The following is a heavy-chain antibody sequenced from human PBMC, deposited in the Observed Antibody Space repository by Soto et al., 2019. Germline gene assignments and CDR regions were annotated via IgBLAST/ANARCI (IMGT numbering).Heavy chain of an antibody. D-gene: IGHD2-8*01. J-gene: IGHJ6*02. CDR3: GRSNVPYYSYGMDL. Sequence: GESLKISCRSSVYSFTNYWIGWVRQMPGKGLEWMGIIYPGDSDTRYSPSFQGHVAISADKSISTAYLQWSSLKASDTAMYYCGRSNVPYYSYGMDLWGQGTTVTVSS. CDR1: VYSFTNYW. CDR2: IYPGDSDT. V-gene: IGHV5-51*01.